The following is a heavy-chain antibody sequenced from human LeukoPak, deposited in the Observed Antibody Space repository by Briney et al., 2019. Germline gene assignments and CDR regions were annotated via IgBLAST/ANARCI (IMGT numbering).Heavy chain of an antibody. D-gene: IGHD3-9*01. J-gene: IGHJ4*02. CDR2: IIPVLAT. CDR3: VRHPTSFDWFRD. V-gene: IGHV1-69*04. Sequence: SVKVSCKASGATFNTDAINWVRQAPGQGLQWMGRIIPVLATTYAPLFEDRLTITADKTTNTAYMELRSLTSDDTATYFCVRHPTSFDWFRDWGQGTLVTVSS. CDR1: GATFNTDA.